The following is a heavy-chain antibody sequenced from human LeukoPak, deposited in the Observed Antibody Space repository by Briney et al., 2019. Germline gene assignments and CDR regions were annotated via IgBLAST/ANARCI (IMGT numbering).Heavy chain of an antibody. D-gene: IGHD3-10*01. J-gene: IGHJ6*02. Sequence: ASVKVSCKASGYTFTSYDINWVRQATGQGLEWMGWMNPNSGNTSYAQKFQGRVTMTRNTSISTAYMELGSLRSEDTAVYYCARSGLPMVRGVIIKSYYYYGMDVWGQGTTVTVSS. CDR3: ARSGLPMVRGVIIKSYYYYGMDV. CDR2: MNPNSGNT. CDR1: GYTFTSYD. V-gene: IGHV1-8*01.